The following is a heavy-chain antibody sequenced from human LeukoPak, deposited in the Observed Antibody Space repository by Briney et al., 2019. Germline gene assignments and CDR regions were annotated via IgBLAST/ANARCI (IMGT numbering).Heavy chain of an antibody. Sequence: GASVKVSCKASGGTFSSYAISWVRQAPGQGLEWMGRIIPILGIANYAQKFQGRVTITADKSTSTAYMELSRLRSDDTAVYYCARPDTSLWFGELLFNTDYYYYGMDVWGQGTTVTVSS. CDR2: IIPILGIA. V-gene: IGHV1-69*04. J-gene: IGHJ6*02. D-gene: IGHD3-10*01. CDR3: ARPDTSLWFGELLFNTDYYYYGMDV. CDR1: GGTFSSYA.